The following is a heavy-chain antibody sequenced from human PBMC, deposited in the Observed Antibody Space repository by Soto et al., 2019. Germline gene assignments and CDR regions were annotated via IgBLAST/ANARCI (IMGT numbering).Heavy chain of an antibody. CDR1: GYTFTSYA. D-gene: IGHD2-8*01. CDR3: ARDHHKFVLRVYGVNSPEDYYRDV. V-gene: IGHV1-3*01. J-gene: IGHJ6*03. CDR2: INAGNGNT. Sequence: GASVKVSCKASGYTFTSYAMHWVRQAPGQRLEWMGWINAGNGNTKYSQKFQGRVTITRDTSASTAYMELSSLRSEDTAVYYCARDHHKFVLRVYGVNSPEDYYRDVWGKGTTVTVSS.